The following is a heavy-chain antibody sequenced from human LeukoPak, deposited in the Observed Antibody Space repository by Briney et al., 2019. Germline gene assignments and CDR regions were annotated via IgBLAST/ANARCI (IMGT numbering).Heavy chain of an antibody. D-gene: IGHD3-22*01. CDR3: AKHYYDSSGYYYPLFRFLGDY. V-gene: IGHV3-23*01. Sequence: GGSLRLSCAASGFTFSSYAMSWVRQAPGKGLEWVSCISGSGGSTYYADSVKGRFTISRDNSKNTLYLQMNSLRAEDTAVYYCAKHYYDSSGYYYPLFRFLGDYWGQGTLVTVSS. CDR2: ISGSGGST. J-gene: IGHJ4*02. CDR1: GFTFSSYA.